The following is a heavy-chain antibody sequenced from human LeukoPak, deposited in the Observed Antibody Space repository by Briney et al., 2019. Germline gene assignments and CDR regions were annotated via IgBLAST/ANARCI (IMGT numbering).Heavy chain of an antibody. V-gene: IGHV3-23*01. CDR3: ARDSGSYYGTTFGAFDI. CDR1: GFTFSSYA. CDR2: ISGSGGST. D-gene: IGHD1-26*01. J-gene: IGHJ3*02. Sequence: PGGSLRLSCAASGFTFSSYAMSWVRQAPGKGLEWVSAISGSGGSTYYADSVKGRFTISRDNSENTLSLQMDSLRAEDTAMYYCARDSGSYYGTTFGAFDIWGQGTMVTVSS.